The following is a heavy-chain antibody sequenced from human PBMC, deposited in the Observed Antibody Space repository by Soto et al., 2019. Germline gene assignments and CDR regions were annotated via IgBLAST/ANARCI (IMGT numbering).Heavy chain of an antibody. CDR1: GFTFSNYW. D-gene: IGHD3-10*01. Sequence: EVQLVESGGGLVQPGGSLRLSCTASGFTFSNYWIHWVRQAPGKGLMWVSRINSDGTITNYADFVKGRFTISRDNAKNTLYLQMNSLRAEDTALYYCARGVRGHYGKDVWGQGTTVTFSS. CDR2: INSDGTIT. J-gene: IGHJ6*02. CDR3: ARGVRGHYGKDV. V-gene: IGHV3-74*01.